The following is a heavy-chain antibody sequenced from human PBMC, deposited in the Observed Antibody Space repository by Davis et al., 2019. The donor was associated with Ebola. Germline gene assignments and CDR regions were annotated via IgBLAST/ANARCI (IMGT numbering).Heavy chain of an antibody. J-gene: IGHJ6*02. CDR2: IYSGGST. CDR1: GFTVSSNY. Sequence: PGGSLRLSCAASGFTVSSNYMSWVRQAPGKGLEWVSVIYSGGSTYYADSVKGRFTISRDNSKNTLYLQMNSLRAEDTAVYYCARDQGYCSGGSCYSGYYYGMDVWGQGTTVTVSS. V-gene: IGHV3-53*01. CDR3: ARDQGYCSGGSCYSGYYYGMDV. D-gene: IGHD2-15*01.